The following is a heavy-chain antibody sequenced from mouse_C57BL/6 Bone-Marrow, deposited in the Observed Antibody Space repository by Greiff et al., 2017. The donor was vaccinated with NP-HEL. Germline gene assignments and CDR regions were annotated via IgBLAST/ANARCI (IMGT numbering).Heavy chain of an antibody. Sequence: LVESGGGLVQPGGSLKLSCAASGFTFSDYYMYWVRQTPEKRLEWVAYISNGGGSTYYPDTVKGRFTISRDNAKNTLYLQMSRLKSEDTAMYYCARQGLLRSGYFDYWGQGTTLTVSS. D-gene: IGHD1-1*01. CDR1: GFTFSDYY. CDR2: ISNGGGST. V-gene: IGHV5-12*01. J-gene: IGHJ2*01. CDR3: ARQGLLRSGYFDY.